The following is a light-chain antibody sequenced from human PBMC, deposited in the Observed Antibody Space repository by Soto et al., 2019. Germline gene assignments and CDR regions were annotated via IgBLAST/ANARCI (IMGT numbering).Light chain of an antibody. J-gene: IGLJ2*01. CDR2: EGS. V-gene: IGLV2-23*01. Sequence: QSVLTQPASVSGSPGQSITISCTGTSSDVGSYNHVSWYQQHPGKAPKLMIYEGSKRPSGVSNRFSGSKSGNTASLTISGLHDEDESDYSCCSYAGRRVFGGGTKLTVL. CDR3: CSYAGRRV. CDR1: SSDVGSYNH.